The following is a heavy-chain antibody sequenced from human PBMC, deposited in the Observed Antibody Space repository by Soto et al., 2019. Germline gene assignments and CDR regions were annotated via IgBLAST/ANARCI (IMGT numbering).Heavy chain of an antibody. V-gene: IGHV4-31*03. CDR1: GGSISSGGYY. Sequence: QVQLQESGPGLVKPSQTLSLTCTVSGGSISSGGYYWSWIRQHPGKGLEWIGYIYYSGSTYYNPSLKSRVTISVDTSKNQFCLKLSSVAAADTAGYYCAGDGWGTMVRGVNWFDPWGQGTLVTVSS. J-gene: IGHJ5*02. CDR3: AGDGWGTMVRGVNWFDP. D-gene: IGHD3-10*01. CDR2: IYYSGST.